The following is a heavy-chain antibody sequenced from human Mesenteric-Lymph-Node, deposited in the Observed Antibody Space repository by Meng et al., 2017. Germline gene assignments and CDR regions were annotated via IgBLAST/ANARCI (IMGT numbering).Heavy chain of an antibody. Sequence: QVRLVQSGAEVKKPGASMKVSCKASGYTFTNYGISWVRQAPGQGLEWMGWISAYNGNTNYAQKLQGRVTMTTDTSMSTACMELRSLRSDDTAAYYCARVSDDYDRTGYYNFDYWGQGTLVTVSS. D-gene: IGHD3-22*01. CDR1: GYTFTNYG. CDR3: ARVSDDYDRTGYYNFDY. J-gene: IGHJ4*02. CDR2: ISAYNGNT. V-gene: IGHV1-18*01.